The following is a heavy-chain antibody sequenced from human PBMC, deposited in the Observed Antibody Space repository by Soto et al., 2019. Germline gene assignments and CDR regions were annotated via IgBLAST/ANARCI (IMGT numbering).Heavy chain of an antibody. Sequence: ASGKVSCKASGYTFTSYEINWVRQATGQGLEWMGWMNPNSGNTGYAQKFQGRVTMTRNTSISTAYMELSSLRSEDTAVYYCATSTCSSTSCYAGDAFDIWGQGTMVTVSS. V-gene: IGHV1-8*01. CDR2: MNPNSGNT. J-gene: IGHJ3*02. CDR3: ATSTCSSTSCYAGDAFDI. D-gene: IGHD2-2*01. CDR1: GYTFTSYE.